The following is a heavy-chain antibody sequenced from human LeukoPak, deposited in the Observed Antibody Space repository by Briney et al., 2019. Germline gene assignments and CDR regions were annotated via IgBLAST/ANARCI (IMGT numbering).Heavy chain of an antibody. CDR3: ARDGYSFGHDFDY. J-gene: IGHJ4*02. V-gene: IGHV3-74*01. Sequence: GGSLRLSCAASGFTFSSYWMHWVRHTPGEGLVWVSRIKGDGSSTSYADSVRGRFTISRDNAKNTLYLQMNSLRAEDTAVYYCARDGYSFGHDFDYWGQGTLVTVSS. D-gene: IGHD5-18*01. CDR1: GFTFSSYW. CDR2: IKGDGSST.